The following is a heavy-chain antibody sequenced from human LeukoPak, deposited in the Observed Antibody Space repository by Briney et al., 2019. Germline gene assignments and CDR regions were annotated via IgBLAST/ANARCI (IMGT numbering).Heavy chain of an antibody. CDR3: ARARARPGDRYDY. J-gene: IGHJ4*02. CDR2: INHSGST. D-gene: IGHD7-27*01. CDR1: GGSVSSGSYY. Sequence: SETLSLTCTVSGGSVSSGSYYWSWIRQPPGKGLEWIGEINHSGSTNYNPSLKSRVTISVDTSKNQFSLKLSSVTAADTAVYYCARARARPGDRYDYWGQGTLVTVSS. V-gene: IGHV4-39*07.